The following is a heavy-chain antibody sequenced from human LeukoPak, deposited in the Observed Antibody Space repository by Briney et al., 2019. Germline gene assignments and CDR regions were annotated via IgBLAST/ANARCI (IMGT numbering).Heavy chain of an antibody. V-gene: IGHV3-43*01. CDR1: GFTFSSYT. J-gene: IGHJ5*02. Sequence: PGGSLRLSCAASGFTFSSYTMHWVRQAPGKGLEWVSLISRDGGSTYYADSVKGRFTISRDNSKNSLYLQMNSLRTEDTALYYCAKGDYDILTGLGGLDPWGQGTLVTVSS. CDR2: ISRDGGST. CDR3: AKGDYDILTGLGGLDP. D-gene: IGHD3-9*01.